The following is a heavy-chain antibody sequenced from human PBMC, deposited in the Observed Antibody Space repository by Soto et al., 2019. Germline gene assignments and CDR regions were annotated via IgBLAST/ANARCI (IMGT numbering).Heavy chain of an antibody. CDR2: INSDGIST. CDR1: GLTFSSYW. J-gene: IGHJ4*02. CDR3: AHGYSSSWKGLFDY. D-gene: IGHD6-13*01. V-gene: IGHV3-74*01. Sequence: GGSLRHSCAASGLTFSSYWMHWVRQAPGKGLVWVSRINSDGISTNYADSVEGRFTISRDNAKNMLYLQMSSLRAEDTAVYYCAHGYSSSWKGLFDYWGQGSLVTVSS.